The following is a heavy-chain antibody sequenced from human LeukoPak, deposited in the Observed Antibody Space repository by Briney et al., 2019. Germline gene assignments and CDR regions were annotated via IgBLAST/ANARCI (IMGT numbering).Heavy chain of an antibody. V-gene: IGHV4-59*01. CDR1: RDSISGYS. J-gene: IGHJ5*02. CDR3: VRGPYGASISKWFDP. Sequence: SETLSLTCTVSRDSISGYSWSWIRQSPGGGLEWIGHIYYSGDTAYKPPLRSRVTLSVDTSNNQFSLQLRSVTTADTAVYYCVRGPYGASISKWFDPWGQGTQVIVSP. CDR2: IYYSGDT. D-gene: IGHD4/OR15-4a*01.